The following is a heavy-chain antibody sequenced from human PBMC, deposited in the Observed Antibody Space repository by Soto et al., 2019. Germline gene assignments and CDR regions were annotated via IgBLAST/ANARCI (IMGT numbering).Heavy chain of an antibody. CDR3: ARQLGGISQIGFYGMDV. D-gene: IGHD3-10*01. CDR2: IGTAGDT. Sequence: GGSLRLSCAASGFTFSSYDMHWVRQATGKGLEWVSAIGTAGDTYYPGSVKGRFTISRENAKNSLYLQMNSLRAEDTAVYYCARQLGGISQIGFYGMDVWGQGTTVTVSS. J-gene: IGHJ6*02. V-gene: IGHV3-13*01. CDR1: GFTFSSYD.